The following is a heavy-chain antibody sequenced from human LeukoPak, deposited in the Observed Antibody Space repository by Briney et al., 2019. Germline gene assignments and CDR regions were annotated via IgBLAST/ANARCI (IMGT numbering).Heavy chain of an antibody. CDR1: GFTFSSYS. D-gene: IGHD3-10*01. Sequence: GGSLRLSCAASGFTFSSYSMNWVRQAPGKGLEWVSGIKWDGGSTGYADSVKGRSTISRDNAKNSLYLQMNSLRVEDTALYHCARMSGSGYYFYMDVWGKGTTVTISS. CDR2: IKWDGGST. CDR3: ARMSGSGYYFYMDV. J-gene: IGHJ6*03. V-gene: IGHV3-20*01.